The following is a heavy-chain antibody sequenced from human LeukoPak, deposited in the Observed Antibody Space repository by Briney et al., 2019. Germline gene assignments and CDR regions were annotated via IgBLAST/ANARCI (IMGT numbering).Heavy chain of an antibody. V-gene: IGHV4-4*02. CDR1: GGSISSSNW. Sequence: SETLSLTCAVSGGSISSSNWWSWVRQPPGKGLEWIGEIYHSGSTNYNPSLKSRVTISVDKSKNQFSLKLSSVTAADTAVYFCARDLWSTAAGIFDFWGQGALVTVSS. CDR3: ARDLWSTAAGIFDF. D-gene: IGHD6-25*01. J-gene: IGHJ4*02. CDR2: IYHSGST.